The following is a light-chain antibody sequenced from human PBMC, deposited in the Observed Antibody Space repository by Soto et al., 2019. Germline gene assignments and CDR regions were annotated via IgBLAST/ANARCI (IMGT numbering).Light chain of an antibody. Sequence: IVLTKSPGTLTLSQGERATLSXRASHSLIMNLSWYQQISGXAPRXXXDGXSSSANGSPDRLSGSGSGTAFTRTISRLDPEDLALYYCHQDGSATGTFGQGTRLDIK. CDR2: GXS. CDR1: HSLIMN. V-gene: IGKV3-20*01. J-gene: IGKJ5*01. CDR3: HQDGSATGT.